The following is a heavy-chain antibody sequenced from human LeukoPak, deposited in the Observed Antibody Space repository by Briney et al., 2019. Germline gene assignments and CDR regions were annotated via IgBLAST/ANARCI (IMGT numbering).Heavy chain of an antibody. V-gene: IGHV1-69*13. Sequence: GASVKVSCKASGGTFSSYAISWVRQAPGQGLEWMGGIIPILGTANYAQKFQGRVTITADESTSTAYMELSSLRSEDTAVYYCARGLTSDYYGSGSYSYYFDYWGQGTLVTVSS. CDR1: GGTFSSYA. CDR2: IIPILGTA. CDR3: ARGLTSDYYGSGSYSYYFDY. D-gene: IGHD3-10*01. J-gene: IGHJ4*02.